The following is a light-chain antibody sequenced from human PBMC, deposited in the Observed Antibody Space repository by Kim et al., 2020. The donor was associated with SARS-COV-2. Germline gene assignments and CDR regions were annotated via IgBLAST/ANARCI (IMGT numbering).Light chain of an antibody. V-gene: IGLV2-14*03. Sequence: QSALTQPASVSGSPGQSITISCTGTSSDVGAYNYVSWYQQHPGKAPKLMIYDVTKWPSGVSNRFSGSKSGSTASLTISGLQTEDEADYFCSSYTSSSTLVFGGGTQLTVL. CDR3: SSYTSSSTLV. J-gene: IGLJ2*01. CDR1: SSDVGAYNY. CDR2: DVT.